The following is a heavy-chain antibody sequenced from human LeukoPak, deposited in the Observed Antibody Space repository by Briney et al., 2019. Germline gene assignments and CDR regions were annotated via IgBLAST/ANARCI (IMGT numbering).Heavy chain of an antibody. J-gene: IGHJ4*02. CDR2: IYYSGST. CDR3: ARDVTTGWEDYFDY. Sequence: SETLSLTCTVSGDSIGSSSDWWGWIRQPPGKGLEWIGYIYYSGSTNYNPSLKSRVTISVDTSKNQFSLKLSSVTAADTAVYYCARDVTTGWEDYFDYWGQGTLVTVSS. D-gene: IGHD1-14*01. CDR1: GDSIGSSSDW. V-gene: IGHV4-61*01.